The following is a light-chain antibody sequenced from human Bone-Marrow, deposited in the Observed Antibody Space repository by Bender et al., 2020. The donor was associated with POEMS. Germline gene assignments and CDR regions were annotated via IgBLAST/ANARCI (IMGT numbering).Light chain of an antibody. CDR2: INN. V-gene: IGLV1-44*01. Sequence: ELTQPPSVSGTPGKRVTISCSGSSSNIGTNPVNWYQQLPGTAPKLLIYINNQRPSGVPDRFSGSKSGTSASLAISGLQSEDEADYYCAAWEDSLNGWVFGGGTKLTVL. CDR3: AAWEDSLNGWV. CDR1: SSNIGTNP. J-gene: IGLJ3*02.